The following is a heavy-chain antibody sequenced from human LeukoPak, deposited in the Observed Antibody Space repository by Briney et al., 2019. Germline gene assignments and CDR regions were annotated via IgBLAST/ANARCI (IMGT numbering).Heavy chain of an antibody. J-gene: IGHJ6*03. D-gene: IGHD2-21*02. CDR2: MNPNSGNT. Sequence: ASVKVSCKASGYTFTSYDINWVRQATGQGLERMGWMNPNSGNTDYAQKFQGRVTITRNTSISTAYMELSRLRSDDTAVYYCARKVTTKTNYYYYYMDVWGKGTTVTVSS. CDR1: GYTFTSYD. V-gene: IGHV1-8*03. CDR3: ARKVTTKTNYYYYYMDV.